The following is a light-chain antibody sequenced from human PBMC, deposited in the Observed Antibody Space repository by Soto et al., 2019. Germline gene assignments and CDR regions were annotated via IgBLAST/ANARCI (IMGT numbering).Light chain of an antibody. CDR1: SGSVLTSYY. J-gene: IGLJ7*01. CDR3: ALYVGTGTVV. V-gene: IGLV8-61*01. CDR2: STN. Sequence: QAVVSQEPSFSVSPGGTVTLTCGLTSGSVLTSYYPTWYQQTPGQAPRTLIYSTNIRSSGVPDRFSGSILGNKAALTITGAQADDESDYYFALYVGTGTVVFGGGTQLTVL.